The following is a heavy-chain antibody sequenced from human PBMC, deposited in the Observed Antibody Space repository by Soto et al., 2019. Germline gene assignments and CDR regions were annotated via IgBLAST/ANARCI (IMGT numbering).Heavy chain of an antibody. CDR3: ARHVTRGPVAEIDH. D-gene: IGHD6-19*01. CDR1: GYNFATYW. Sequence: EVQLVPSGVEVKKPGESLKISCQGSGYNFATYWIGWVRQMPRKGLEWVGIIYPDNFETKYSPSFRGQVTISVDKSISVAYLQWSTLKASDTAMYYCARHVTRGPVAEIDHWGQGTLVTVSS. V-gene: IGHV5-51*01. J-gene: IGHJ4*02. CDR2: IYPDNFET.